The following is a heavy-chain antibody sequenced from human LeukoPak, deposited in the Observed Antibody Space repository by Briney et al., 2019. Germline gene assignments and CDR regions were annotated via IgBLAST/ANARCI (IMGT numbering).Heavy chain of an antibody. CDR1: GGTFSSYA. CDR2: IIPILGIA. J-gene: IGHJ4*02. D-gene: IGHD3-22*01. V-gene: IGHV1-69*04. CDR3: ARLSDSSGYYYLQDFDY. Sequence: GASVKVSCKASGGTFSSYAISWVRQAPGQGLEWMGRIIPILGIANYAQKFQGRVTITADKSTSTAYMELSSLRSEDTAVYYCARLSDSSGYYYLQDFDYWGQGTLVTVSS.